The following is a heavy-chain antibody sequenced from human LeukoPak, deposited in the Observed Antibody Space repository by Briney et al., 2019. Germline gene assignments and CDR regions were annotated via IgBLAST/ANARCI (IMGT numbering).Heavy chain of an antibody. J-gene: IGHJ6*03. CDR2: IYHSGST. CDR1: GYSISSGYY. CDR3: ARVSAARGLDV. D-gene: IGHD6-6*01. V-gene: IGHV4-38-2*02. Sequence: KPSETLSLTCTVSGYSISSGYYWGWIRQPPGKGLEWIGSIYHSGSTYYNPSLKSRVTISVDTSKNQFSLKLSSVTAADTAVYYCARVSAARGLDVWGKGTTVTVSS.